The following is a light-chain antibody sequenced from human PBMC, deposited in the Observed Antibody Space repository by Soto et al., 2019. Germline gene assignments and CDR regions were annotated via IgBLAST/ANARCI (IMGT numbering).Light chain of an antibody. CDR3: ETWDSNTPWV. J-gene: IGLJ3*02. CDR2: LERSGRY. Sequence: QSVLTQSSSASASLGSSVTLTCTLSSGHSDYIIAWHRQRPGKAPRYLMKLERSGRYNKGSGVPHRFSASSSGADRYLTISNLQSEDEADYYCETWDSNTPWVFGGGTKVTVL. CDR1: SGHSDYI. V-gene: IGLV4-60*03.